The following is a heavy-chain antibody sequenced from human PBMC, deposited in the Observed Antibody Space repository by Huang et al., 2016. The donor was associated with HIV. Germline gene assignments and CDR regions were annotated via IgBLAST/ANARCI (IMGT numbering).Heavy chain of an antibody. CDR2: INWKSGNI. CDR3: AKDWGYDFGAFDF. V-gene: IGHV3-9*01. CDR1: GFTFDDYA. J-gene: IGHJ3*01. Sequence: EVQLVESGGGLVRPGRSLRLSCAASGFTFDDYAMHWVRQTPGKGRVCVSGINWKSGNIAYADSVRGRFTISRDNAKNSLYLQMNSLRPEDTALYYCAKDWGYDFGAFDFWGRGTMVTVSS. D-gene: IGHD3-16*01.